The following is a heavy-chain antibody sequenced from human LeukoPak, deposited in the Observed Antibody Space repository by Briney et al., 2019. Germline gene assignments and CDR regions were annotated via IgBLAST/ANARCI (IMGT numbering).Heavy chain of an antibody. D-gene: IGHD2-2*02. CDR3: ARVCSSTSCYTDY. Sequence: GASVKFSCKTSGYTFTTYDMAWVRQATGQGLEWMGWMNPDSGDTGYAQKFQGRVTMTRDTSISTAYMELSTLRSDDTAVYYCARVCSSTSCYTDYWGQGTLVTVSS. J-gene: IGHJ4*02. V-gene: IGHV1-8*01. CDR2: MNPDSGDT. CDR1: GYTFTTYD.